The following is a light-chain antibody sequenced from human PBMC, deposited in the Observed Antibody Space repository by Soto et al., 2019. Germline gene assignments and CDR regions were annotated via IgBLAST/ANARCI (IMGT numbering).Light chain of an antibody. Sequence: DIQMTQSPSSLSASVGDRVTITSRASQTISTFLNWYQQRPGKAPRLLIYGASTLQSGVPSRFNGSGSGTEFTLTIGSLQLEDFATYSCQQGFSTPWTFGQGTKVDIK. V-gene: IGKV1-39*01. CDR3: QQGFSTPWT. CDR1: QTISTF. CDR2: GAS. J-gene: IGKJ1*01.